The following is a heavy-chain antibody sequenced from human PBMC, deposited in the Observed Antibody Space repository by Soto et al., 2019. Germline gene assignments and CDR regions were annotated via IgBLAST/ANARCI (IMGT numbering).Heavy chain of an antibody. D-gene: IGHD6-13*01. V-gene: IGHV4-59*01. CDR3: ARVTLEQQLVPNFDY. Sequence: SETLSLTCTVSGGSISSYYWSWIRQPPGKGLEWIGYIYYSGSTNYNPSLKSRVTISVDTSKNQSSLKLSSVTAADTAVYYCARVTLEQQLVPNFDYWGQGTLVTVSS. CDR2: IYYSGST. CDR1: GGSISSYY. J-gene: IGHJ4*02.